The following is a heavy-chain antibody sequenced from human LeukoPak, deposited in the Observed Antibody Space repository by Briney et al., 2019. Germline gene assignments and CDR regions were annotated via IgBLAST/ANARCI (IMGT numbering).Heavy chain of an antibody. CDR2: IGPDGGTT. CDR3: ARGAQLTDY. V-gene: IGHV3-64*01. J-gene: IGHJ4*02. CDR1: GFTFYTNG. D-gene: IGHD6-13*01. Sequence: QPGESLRLSCAASGFTFYTNGMRWVRQAPGKGLEYVSGIGPDGGTTYYANSVKGRFTISRDNSKSMVYLQMGSLTADDMAVYYCARGAQLTDYWGQGTLVTVSS.